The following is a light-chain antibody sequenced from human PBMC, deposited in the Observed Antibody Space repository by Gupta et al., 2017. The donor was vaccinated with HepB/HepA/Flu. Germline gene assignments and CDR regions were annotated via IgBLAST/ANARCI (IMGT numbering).Light chain of an antibody. Sequence: EIGMRQSPATLSESPGERATLSCRASLSISSNLGWFQQKPGQAPRAFIYDASTRVTDIPARFSGSGSGTEFTLTISSLQSEDFVIYYCQQYNSWPITFGPGTRLDI. CDR3: QQYNSWPIT. CDR2: DAS. CDR1: LSISSN. V-gene: IGKV3-15*01. J-gene: IGKJ5*01.